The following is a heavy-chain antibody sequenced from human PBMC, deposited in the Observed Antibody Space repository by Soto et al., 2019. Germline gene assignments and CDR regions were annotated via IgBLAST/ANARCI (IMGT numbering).Heavy chain of an antibody. D-gene: IGHD6-6*01. V-gene: IGHV3-23*01. CDR1: GFTFSSYA. CDR3: EKAGSIAALYYFDY. CDR2: ISGSGGST. Sequence: PGVSLRLSCAASGFTFSSYAMSWVRQAPGKGLEWVSAISGSGGSTYYADSVKGRFTISRDNSKNTLYLQMNSLRAEDTAVYYCEKAGSIAALYYFDYWGQGTLVTVSS. J-gene: IGHJ4*02.